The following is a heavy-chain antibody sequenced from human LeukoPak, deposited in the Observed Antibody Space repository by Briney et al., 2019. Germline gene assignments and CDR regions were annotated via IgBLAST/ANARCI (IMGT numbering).Heavy chain of an antibody. CDR2: IFYSGST. CDR3: ARDDSGRSAFDI. J-gene: IGHJ3*02. Sequence: SETLSLTCTVSGGSISSSSYYWGWIRQPPGKGLEWIGSIFYSGSTYYSPSLKSRVTISVDTSKNQFSLKLSSVTAVDTAVYYCARDDSGRSAFDIWGQGTMVTVSS. V-gene: IGHV4-39*07. D-gene: IGHD6-19*01. CDR1: GGSISSSSYY.